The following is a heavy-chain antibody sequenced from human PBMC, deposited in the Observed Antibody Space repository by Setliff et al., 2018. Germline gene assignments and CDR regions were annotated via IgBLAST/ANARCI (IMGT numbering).Heavy chain of an antibody. J-gene: IGHJ2*01. CDR3: ARPPRGGRWYFDL. D-gene: IGHD3-16*01. CDR1: GASLSSGTYY. V-gene: IGHV4-39*01. CDR2: IYYRGDT. Sequence: PSETLSLTCTVSGASLSSGTYYWGWIRQPPGKGLEWIGRIYYRGDTYYNASLKGRLTISVDTAQNQFSLRLTSVTAADTAVYYCARPPRGGRWYFDLWGRGTLVTV.